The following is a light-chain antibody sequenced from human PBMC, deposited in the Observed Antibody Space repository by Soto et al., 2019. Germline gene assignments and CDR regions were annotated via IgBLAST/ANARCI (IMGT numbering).Light chain of an antibody. CDR3: QQYGSSPPVT. Sequence: EIVLTQSPGTLSLSPGERATLSCGASQSVSSSYLAWYQQQPGQTPRLLIYGASGRATGIPDRFSGSGSGTDFTLTISRLEPEDFAVYYCQQYGSSPPVTFGQGTRLEIK. V-gene: IGKV3-20*01. CDR2: GAS. J-gene: IGKJ5*01. CDR1: QSVSSSY.